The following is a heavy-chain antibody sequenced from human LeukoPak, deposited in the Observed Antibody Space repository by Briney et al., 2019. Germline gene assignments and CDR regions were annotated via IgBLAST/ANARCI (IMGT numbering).Heavy chain of an antibody. CDR3: ARMARRYCGGDCYGWFDP. V-gene: IGHV1-8*01. D-gene: IGHD2-21*02. CDR2: MNPNSGNT. Sequence: ASVKVSCKASGYTFTSYDINWVRQATGQGLEWMGWMNPNSGNTGYAQKFQGRVTITRDTSASTAYMELSSLRSEDTAVYYCARMARRYCGGDCYGWFDPWGQGTLVTVSS. CDR1: GYTFTSYD. J-gene: IGHJ5*02.